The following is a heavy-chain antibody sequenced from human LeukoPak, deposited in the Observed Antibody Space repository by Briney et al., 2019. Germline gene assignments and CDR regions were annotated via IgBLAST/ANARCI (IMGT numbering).Heavy chain of an antibody. CDR3: ARVYGDYREDAFDI. J-gene: IGHJ3*02. CDR2: INQDGSEK. V-gene: IGHV3-7*01. CDR1: GFTFSYNW. D-gene: IGHD4-17*01. Sequence: GGSLRLSYAASGFTFSYNWMHWVRQAPRKGLEWVANINQDGSEKYYVDSVKGRFTISRDNAKNSLYLQMNSLRAEDTAVYYCARVYGDYREDAFDIWGQGTMVTVSS.